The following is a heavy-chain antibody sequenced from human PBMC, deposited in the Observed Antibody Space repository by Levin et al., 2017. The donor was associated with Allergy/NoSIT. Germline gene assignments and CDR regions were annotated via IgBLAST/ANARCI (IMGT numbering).Heavy chain of an antibody. CDR3: ARVLLPMTVNEKDSAMGGFDS. J-gene: IGHJ4*02. D-gene: IGHD1-1*01. V-gene: IGHV4-4*02. CDR1: GGSLSSDNW. CDR2: IYHSGPT. Sequence: GSLRLSCTVSGGSLSSDNWWAWVRQSPENGLEWIGEIYHSGPTKYNPSLKTRVTISVDRSKNQFSLKLTSVTAADTAVYYCARVLLPMTVNEKDSAMGGFDSWGQGTLVSVS.